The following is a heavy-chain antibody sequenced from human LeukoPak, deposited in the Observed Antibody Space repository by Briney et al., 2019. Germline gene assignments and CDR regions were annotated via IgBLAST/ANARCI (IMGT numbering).Heavy chain of an antibody. V-gene: IGHV4-39*01. CDR3: ARQVIVVVITTGIDP. D-gene: IGHD3-22*01. J-gene: IGHJ5*02. Sequence: PSETLSLTCNVSGVSVSDGRYYWSWIRQPPGKGLEWIGSIYYSGSTYYNPSLKSRVTISVDTSKNQFSLKLSSVTAADTAVYYCARQVIVVVITTGIDPWGQGTLVTVSS. CDR1: GVSVSDGRYY. CDR2: IYYSGST.